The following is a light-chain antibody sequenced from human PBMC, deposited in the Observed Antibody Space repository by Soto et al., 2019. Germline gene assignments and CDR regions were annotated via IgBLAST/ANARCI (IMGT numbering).Light chain of an antibody. CDR1: SSNIGSNY. Sequence: QSVLTQPPSASGTPGQRVTISCSGSSSNIGSNYVYWYQQLPGTAPKLLIYRNNQRPSGVPDRFSGSKSGTSASLAISGLRSEDEADYYCAAWDDSLSGPWFGGGIQLTVL. CDR2: RNN. CDR3: AAWDDSLSGPW. J-gene: IGLJ3*02. V-gene: IGLV1-47*01.